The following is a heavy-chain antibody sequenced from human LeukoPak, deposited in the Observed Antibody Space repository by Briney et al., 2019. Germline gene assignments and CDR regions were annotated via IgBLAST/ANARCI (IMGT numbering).Heavy chain of an antibody. Sequence: SETLSLTCTVSGGSISSGGYYWSWIRQHPGKGLEWIGYIYYSGSTYYNPSLKSRVTISVDTSKNQFSLKLSSVTAADTAVYYCARLIAAAGTDWFDPWGQGTQVTVSS. CDR1: GGSISSGGYY. J-gene: IGHJ5*02. CDR3: ARLIAAAGTDWFDP. D-gene: IGHD6-13*01. V-gene: IGHV4-31*03. CDR2: IYYSGST.